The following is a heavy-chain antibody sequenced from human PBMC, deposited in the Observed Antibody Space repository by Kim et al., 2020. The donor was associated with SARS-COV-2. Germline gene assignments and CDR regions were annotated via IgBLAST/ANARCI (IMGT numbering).Heavy chain of an antibody. D-gene: IGHD6-19*01. V-gene: IGHV3-13*01. CDR3: ARAPARIAVAGYYYYYGMDV. Sequence: GRFTISRENAKNSLYLQMNSLTAGDTAVYYCARAPARIAVAGYYYYYGMDVWGQGTTVTVSS. J-gene: IGHJ6*02.